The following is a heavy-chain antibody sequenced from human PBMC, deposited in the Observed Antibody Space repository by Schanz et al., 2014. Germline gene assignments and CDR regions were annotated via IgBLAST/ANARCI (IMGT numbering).Heavy chain of an antibody. CDR1: GFTFSNYS. CDR2: IYTDGST. Sequence: EVQLVESGGGLVQPGGSLRLSCAASGFTFSNYSMNWVRQAPGKGLEWVSIIYTDGSTYYADSVRDRFTISRDNSKNMLYLQINNLRAEDTAVYYCAKDLISGWSGFDYWGQGTLVTVSS. J-gene: IGHJ4*02. CDR3: AKDLISGWSGFDY. V-gene: IGHV3-66*01. D-gene: IGHD6-19*01.